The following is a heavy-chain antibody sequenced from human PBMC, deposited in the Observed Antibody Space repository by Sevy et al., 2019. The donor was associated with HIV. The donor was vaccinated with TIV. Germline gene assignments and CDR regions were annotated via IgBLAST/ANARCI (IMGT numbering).Heavy chain of an antibody. CDR1: GFTVSSNY. CDR3: AREREFTIFGVLIEYGMDV. Sequence: GGSLRLSCAASGFTVSSNYMSWVRQAPGKGLEWVSVIYSGGTTYYEDTVKGRFTISRDNSKNTLYLQMNNLRAEDTAVYYCAREREFTIFGVLIEYGMDVWGQGTTVTVSS. CDR2: IYSGGTT. D-gene: IGHD3-3*01. V-gene: IGHV3-53*01. J-gene: IGHJ6*02.